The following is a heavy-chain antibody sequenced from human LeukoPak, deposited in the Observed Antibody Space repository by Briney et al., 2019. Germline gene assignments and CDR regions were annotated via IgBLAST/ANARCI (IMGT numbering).Heavy chain of an antibody. J-gene: IGHJ4*02. CDR2: ISGSGGST. V-gene: IGHV3-23*01. CDR3: AKDRYSSSWYGSFDY. Sequence: GGSLRLSCAASGFTFSSYAMSWVRQAPGKGLEWVSAISGSGGSTYYADSVKGRFTISRDNSKNTLYLQMNSLRAEDTDVYYCAKDRYSSSWYGSFDYWGQGTLVTVSS. CDR1: GFTFSSYA. D-gene: IGHD6-13*01.